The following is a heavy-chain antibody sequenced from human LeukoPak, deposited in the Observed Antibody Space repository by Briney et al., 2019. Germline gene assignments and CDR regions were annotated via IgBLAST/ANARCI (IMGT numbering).Heavy chain of an antibody. D-gene: IGHD7-27*01. CDR2: ISFDGSNK. V-gene: IGHV3-30-3*01. Sequence: PGGSLRLSCAASGFTFSNSAMHWVRQAPGKGLEWVALISFDGSNKNYADSVKGRFTISRDNSKNTLYVQMNSLRAEDTAVYYCATINWGRFGYWGQGTLVTVSS. J-gene: IGHJ4*02. CDR3: ATINWGRFGY. CDR1: GFTFSNSA.